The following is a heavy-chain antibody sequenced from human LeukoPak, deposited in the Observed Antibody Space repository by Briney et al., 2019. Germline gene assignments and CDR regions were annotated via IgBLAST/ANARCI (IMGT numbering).Heavy chain of an antibody. CDR3: ARGDYNDGAGYLDH. CDR1: GGSIFSGDYY. V-gene: IGHV4-30-4*01. D-gene: IGHD3-22*01. J-gene: IGHJ5*02. CDR2: IYYNGIT. Sequence: SSETLSLTCTVSGGSIFSGDYYWNWIRQPPGKGLEWIGYIYYNGITYYNPSLESRVTISVDTSKNQFSLKLSSVTAADMAVYYCARGDYNDGAGYLDHWGQGTLVPVSS.